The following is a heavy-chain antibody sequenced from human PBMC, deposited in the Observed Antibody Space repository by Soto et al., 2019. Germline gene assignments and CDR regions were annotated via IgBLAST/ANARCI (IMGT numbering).Heavy chain of an antibody. CDR2: TRDKAHSYTT. CDR3: ARIYSSTWYGSFFDY. D-gene: IGHD6-13*01. V-gene: IGHV3-72*01. Sequence: EVQLVESGGALVQPGGSLRLSCAASGFTFSDHYMDWVRQAPGKGLEWVGRTRDKAHSYTTEYAASVGGRFTISRDDSKISLYLQMNSLKTEDTAVYYCARIYSSTWYGSFFDYCGQGTLVTVSS. CDR1: GFTFSDHY. J-gene: IGHJ4*02.